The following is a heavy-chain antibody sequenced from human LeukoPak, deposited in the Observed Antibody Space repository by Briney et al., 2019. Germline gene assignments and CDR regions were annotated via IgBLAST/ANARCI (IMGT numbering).Heavy chain of an antibody. CDR1: GVSITSSY. V-gene: IGHV4-4*07. CDR2: IFAGGST. J-gene: IGHJ6*03. Sequence: NPSETLSLTCTVSGVSITSSYWSWIRQPAGKGLEWIGQIFAGGSTNYNSSLRSRVTMSVDTSKNQFSLRLNSVAAADTAVYYCARVGLDVGRYYYMDVWGEGTTVTVSS. CDR3: ARVGLDVGRYYYMDV. D-gene: IGHD2-15*01.